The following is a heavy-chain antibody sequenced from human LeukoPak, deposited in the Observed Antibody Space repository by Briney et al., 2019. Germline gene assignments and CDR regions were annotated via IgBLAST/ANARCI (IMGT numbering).Heavy chain of an antibody. J-gene: IGHJ4*02. D-gene: IGHD6-6*01. CDR2: ISYDGSNK. CDR1: GFTFSSYA. CDR3: ASPGYSSSSGRDY. V-gene: IGHV3-30*04. Sequence: PGRSLRLSCAASGFTFSSYAMHWVRQAPGKGLEWVAVISYDGSNKYYADSVKSRFTISRDNSKNTLYLQMNSLRAEDTAVYYCASPGYSSSSGRDYWGQGTLVTVSS.